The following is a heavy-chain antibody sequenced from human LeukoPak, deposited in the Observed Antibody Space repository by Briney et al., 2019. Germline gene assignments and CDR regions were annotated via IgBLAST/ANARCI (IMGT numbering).Heavy chain of an antibody. Sequence: GGSLRLSCAASGFTLSSYAMTWVRQAPGRGLEWVSSVDGGGGGTYYADSVKGRFTISRDNSKNMVYLQMNSLRADDTAVYYCAKTAVVITFLFDDWGQGALVTVSS. D-gene: IGHD4/OR15-4a*01. CDR2: VDGGGGGT. V-gene: IGHV3-23*01. J-gene: IGHJ4*02. CDR1: GFTLSSYA. CDR3: AKTAVVITFLFDD.